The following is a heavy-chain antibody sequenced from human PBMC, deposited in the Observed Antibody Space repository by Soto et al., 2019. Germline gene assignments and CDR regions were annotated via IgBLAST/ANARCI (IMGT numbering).Heavy chain of an antibody. V-gene: IGHV3-30-3*01. J-gene: IGHJ4*02. D-gene: IGHD3-9*01. CDR2: IPYDGSNK. CDR1: GFTFSSYA. Sequence: GGSLRLSCAASGFTFSSYAMHWVRQAPGKGLEWVAVIPYDGSNKYYADSVKGRFTISRDNSKNTLYLQMNSLRAEDTAVYYCAKDEAGVDYDILTGYYNFDYWGQGTLVTVSS. CDR3: AKDEAGVDYDILTGYYNFDY.